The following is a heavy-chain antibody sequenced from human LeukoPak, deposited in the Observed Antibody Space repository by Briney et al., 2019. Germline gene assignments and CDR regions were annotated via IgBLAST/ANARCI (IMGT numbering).Heavy chain of an antibody. CDR3: ARAWGSGGSYLVDY. CDR2: VHFSGTT. D-gene: IGHD2-15*01. Sequence: SETLSLTCTVSGGSMNNYYWSWIRQPPGKGLEWVGYVHFSGTTNYNPSLRSRVIMSVDRSKNQFSLKLTSATAADTAVYYCARAWGSGGSYLVDYWGQGTLVTVSS. CDR1: GGSMNNYY. V-gene: IGHV4-59*01. J-gene: IGHJ4*02.